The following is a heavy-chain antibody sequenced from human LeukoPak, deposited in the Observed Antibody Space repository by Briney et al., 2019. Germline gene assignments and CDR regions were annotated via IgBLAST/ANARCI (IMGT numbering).Heavy chain of an antibody. Sequence: GGSLRLSCAASGFTFSSYSMNWVRQAPGKGPEWASSISSSSSYIYYADSVKGRFTISRDNAKNSLYLQMNSLRAEDTAVYYCARDRNYYDSSGYYEIWGQGTLVTVSS. CDR1: GFTFSSYS. D-gene: IGHD3-22*01. J-gene: IGHJ4*02. CDR3: ARDRNYYDSSGYYEI. CDR2: ISSSSSYI. V-gene: IGHV3-21*01.